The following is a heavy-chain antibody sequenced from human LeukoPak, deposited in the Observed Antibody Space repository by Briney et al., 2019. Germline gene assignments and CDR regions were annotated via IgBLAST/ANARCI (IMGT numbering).Heavy chain of an antibody. D-gene: IGHD2-2*01. CDR2: ISYTGTYI. Sequence: PGGSLRLSCAASAFSLNAYNMNWVRQAPGKGLEWVSSISYTGTYIYYADSVKGRFTISRDNAQNSLYLQMNSLRAEDTALYYCANGTPRVVVPAAMDDAFDIWGQGTMVTVSS. CDR3: ANGTPRVVVPAAMDDAFDI. J-gene: IGHJ3*02. CDR1: AFSLNAYN. V-gene: IGHV3-21*04.